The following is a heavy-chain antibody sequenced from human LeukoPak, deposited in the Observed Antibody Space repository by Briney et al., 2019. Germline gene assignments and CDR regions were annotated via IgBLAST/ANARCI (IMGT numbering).Heavy chain of an antibody. Sequence: SETLSLTCTVSGGSINTYFWSWIRHPPGKGREWIGYIYYSGSATYNPSLKRRVHISVDTLNKQFSLKLSSVTAADTGLYYCGSGLNSGSYAPFNYWGQGTLVTVSS. J-gene: IGHJ4*02. CDR3: GSGLNSGSYAPFNY. CDR2: IYYSGSA. D-gene: IGHD3-16*01. CDR1: GGSINTYF. V-gene: IGHV4-59*01.